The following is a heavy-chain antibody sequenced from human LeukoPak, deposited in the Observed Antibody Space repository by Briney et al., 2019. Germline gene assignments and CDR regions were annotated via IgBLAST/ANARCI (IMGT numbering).Heavy chain of an antibody. Sequence: GGSLRLSCAASGFTVSSNYMSWVRQAPGKGLEWVSVIYSGGSTYYAHSVKGRVTISRDNSKNTLYLQMNSLRAEDTAVYYCARQREQAKIRYFDRRRDAFDIWGQGTMVTVSS. CDR1: GFTVSSNY. D-gene: IGHD3-9*01. CDR3: ARQREQAKIRYFDRRRDAFDI. V-gene: IGHV3-53*01. CDR2: IYSGGST. J-gene: IGHJ3*02.